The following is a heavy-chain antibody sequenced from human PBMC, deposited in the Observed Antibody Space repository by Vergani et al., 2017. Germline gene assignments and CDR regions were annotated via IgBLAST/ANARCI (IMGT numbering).Heavy chain of an antibody. D-gene: IGHD6-13*01. Sequence: QVQLVESGGGVVQPGTSLRLSCEASGFKFSQFGMHWVRQGPGKGLEWVAFISYDGSKTQYADSEKGRVTISRDNSKNTVGLEMSSLRVDDTATYYCARADIAAAVSGYFDYWGQGTLVTVSS. V-gene: IGHV3-33*05. CDR1: GFKFSQFG. CDR3: ARADIAAAVSGYFDY. CDR2: ISYDGSKT. J-gene: IGHJ4*02.